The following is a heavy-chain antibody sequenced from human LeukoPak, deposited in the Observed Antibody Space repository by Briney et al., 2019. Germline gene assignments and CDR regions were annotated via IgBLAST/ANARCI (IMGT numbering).Heavy chain of an antibody. V-gene: IGHV3-48*04. CDR1: QFTFSSYS. Sequence: GGSLRLSCAASQFTFSSYSMNWVRQAPGKGLEWVSYISSSGSTIYYADSVSGRFTISRDNAKNSLYLQMDSLRAEDTAVYYCARYRDAFDIWGQGTMVTVSS. CDR2: ISSSGSTI. CDR3: ARYRDAFDI. J-gene: IGHJ3*02.